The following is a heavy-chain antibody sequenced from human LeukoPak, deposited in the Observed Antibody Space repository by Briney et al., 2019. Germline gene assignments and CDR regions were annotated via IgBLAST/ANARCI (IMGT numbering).Heavy chain of an antibody. CDR3: AREVAVAGTSYYYYGMDV. J-gene: IGHJ6*02. Sequence: ASVKVSCKASGYTFTGYYMHRVRQAPGQGLEWMGWINPNSGGTNYAQKFQGRVTMTRDTSISTAYMELSRLRSDDTAVYYCAREVAVAGTSYYYYGMDVWGQGTTVTVSS. CDR2: INPNSGGT. CDR1: GYTFTGYY. V-gene: IGHV1-2*02. D-gene: IGHD6-19*01.